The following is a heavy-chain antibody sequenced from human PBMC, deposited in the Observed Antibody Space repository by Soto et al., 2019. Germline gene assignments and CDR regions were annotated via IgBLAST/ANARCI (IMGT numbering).Heavy chain of an antibody. J-gene: IGHJ5*02. CDR1: GFTFSSYW. Sequence: GGSLRLSCAASGFTFSSYWMSWVRQAPGKGLEWVANIKQDGSEKYYVDSVKGRFTISRDNAKNSLYLQMNSLRAEDTAVYYCSRDLEYASNWFDPWGQGTLVTVSS. D-gene: IGHD2-2*01. V-gene: IGHV3-7*01. CDR2: IKQDGSEK. CDR3: SRDLEYASNWFDP.